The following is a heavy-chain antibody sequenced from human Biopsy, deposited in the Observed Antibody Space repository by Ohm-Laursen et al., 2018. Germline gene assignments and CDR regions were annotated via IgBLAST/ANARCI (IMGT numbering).Heavy chain of an antibody. D-gene: IGHD3-10*01. V-gene: IGHV1-24*01. CDR1: GYTLTALS. CDR2: FDREERKT. J-gene: IGHJ4*02. Sequence: SVKVSCKVSGYTLTALSMHWVRQAPGRGLEWMGGFDREERKTVYAEKFQGRVTMTEDTSTDTVYMEVTSLRSDDTAVYYCATGPYYDTRFYYNVRPFDFWGQGTLVTVSS. CDR3: ATGPYYDTRFYYNVRPFDF.